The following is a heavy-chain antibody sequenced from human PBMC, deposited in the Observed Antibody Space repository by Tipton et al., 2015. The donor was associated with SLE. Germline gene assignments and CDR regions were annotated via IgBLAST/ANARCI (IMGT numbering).Heavy chain of an antibody. V-gene: IGHV3-23*03. CDR2: TYSGGST. Sequence: SLRLSCTASRFIYTNYAINWVRQAPGKGLEWVSVTYSGGSTYYADSVRGRFTISRDNSKNTLFLQMNSLKAEDTAEYYCAKGSGFGWYFLDSWGQVALVAVAS. CDR3: AKGSGFGWYFLDS. CDR1: RFIYTNYA. J-gene: IGHJ4*02. D-gene: IGHD6-19*01.